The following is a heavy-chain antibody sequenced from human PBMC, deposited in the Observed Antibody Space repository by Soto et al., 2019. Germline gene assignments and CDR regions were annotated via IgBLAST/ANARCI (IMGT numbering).Heavy chain of an antibody. J-gene: IGHJ6*03. CDR2: IYYSGST. CDR3: ARLGCSGGSCYGVYYYYMDV. CDR1: GGSISSSSYY. V-gene: IGHV4-39*01. D-gene: IGHD2-15*01. Sequence: SETLSLTCTVSGGSISSSSYYWGWIRQPPGKGLEWIGSIYYSGSTYYNPSLKSRVTISVDTSKNQFSLKLSSVTAADTAVYYCARLGCSGGSCYGVYYYYMDVWGKGTTVTVSS.